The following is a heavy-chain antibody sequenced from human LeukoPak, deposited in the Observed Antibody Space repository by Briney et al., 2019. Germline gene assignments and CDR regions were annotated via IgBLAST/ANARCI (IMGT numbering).Heavy chain of an antibody. CDR3: ARDYYDSSGYSPFDY. D-gene: IGHD3-22*01. CDR2: ISYDGSNK. Sequence: GGSLRLSCAASGFTFSSYAMHWVRQAPGKGLEWVAVISYDGSNKYYADSVKGRFTISRDNSKNTLYLQMNSLRAQDTAVYYCARDYYDSSGYSPFDYWGQGTLVTVSS. CDR1: GFTFSSYA. V-gene: IGHV3-30*04. J-gene: IGHJ4*02.